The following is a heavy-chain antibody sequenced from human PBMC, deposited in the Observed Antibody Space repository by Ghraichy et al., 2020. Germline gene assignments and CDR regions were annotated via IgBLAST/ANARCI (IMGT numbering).Heavy chain of an antibody. V-gene: IGHV1-58*02. J-gene: IGHJ5*02. CDR1: GFTFTSSA. CDR3: AAVVGPAMADLQFDP. D-gene: IGHD5-18*01. Sequence: SVKVSCKASGFTFTSSAMQWVRQARGQRLEWIGWIVVGSGNTNYAQKFQERVTITRDMSTSTAYMELSSLRSEDTAVYYCAAVVGPAMADLQFDPWGQGTLVTVSS. CDR2: IVVGSGNT.